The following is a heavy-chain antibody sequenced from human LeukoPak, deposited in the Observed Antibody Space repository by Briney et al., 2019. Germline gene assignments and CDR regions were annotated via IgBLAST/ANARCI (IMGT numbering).Heavy chain of an antibody. CDR3: ARDYYYGSGSYSDS. V-gene: IGHV3-48*03. D-gene: IGHD3-10*01. CDR2: IRSGGITT. Sequence: GGSLRLSCAAAGFTFSSYEMNWVRQAPGKGLERVSFIRSGGITTYYADSVKGRFTISRDNAKNSLYLQMNSLRAEDTAVYYCARDYYYGSGSYSDSWGQGTLVTVSS. J-gene: IGHJ4*02. CDR1: GFTFSSYE.